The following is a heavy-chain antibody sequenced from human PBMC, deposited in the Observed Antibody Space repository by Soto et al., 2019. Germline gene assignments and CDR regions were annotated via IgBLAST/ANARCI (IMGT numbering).Heavy chain of an antibody. V-gene: IGHV1-18*01. J-gene: IGHJ4*02. CDR1: GYTSTNYG. Sequence: ASVKVSCKASGYTSTNYGMHWVRQAPGQGLEWMGWISAYNGNTNYAQKLQGRVTMTTDTSTSTAYMELRSLRSDDTAVYYCALGLTGNRGYFDYWGQGTLVTVSS. CDR3: ALGLTGNRGYFDY. CDR2: ISAYNGNT. D-gene: IGHD3-9*01.